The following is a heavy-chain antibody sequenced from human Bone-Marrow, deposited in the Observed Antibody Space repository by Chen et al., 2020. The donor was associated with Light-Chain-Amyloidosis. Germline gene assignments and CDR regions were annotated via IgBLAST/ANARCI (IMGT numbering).Heavy chain of an antibody. CDR2: VSAYNDDR. Sequence: QVQLVQSGAEVKKPGASVNVSCKASGYIFPNYGIGWVRQAAGQGLEWLGWVSAYNDDRNYIQKLQGRVTMTTDASTNTGYMELRSLTSDDTAVYYCVRGREWFDPWGQGTLVTVSS. J-gene: IGHJ5*02. V-gene: IGHV1-18*04. CDR3: VRGREWFDP. CDR1: GYIFPNYG.